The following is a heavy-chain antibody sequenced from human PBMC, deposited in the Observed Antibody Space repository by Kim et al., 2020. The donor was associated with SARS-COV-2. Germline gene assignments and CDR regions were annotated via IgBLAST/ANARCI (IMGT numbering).Heavy chain of an antibody. J-gene: IGHJ6*02. CDR1: GYSFTSYW. V-gene: IGHV5-10-1*01. D-gene: IGHD6-13*01. CDR2: IDPSDSYT. CDR3: ARRSAVAAAGSGYYYGMDV. Sequence: GASLKISCKGSGYSFTSYWISWVRQMPGKGLEWMGRIDPSDSYTNYSPSFQGHVTISADKSISTAYLQWSSLKASDTAMYYCARRSAVAAAGSGYYYGMDVWGQGTTVTVSS.